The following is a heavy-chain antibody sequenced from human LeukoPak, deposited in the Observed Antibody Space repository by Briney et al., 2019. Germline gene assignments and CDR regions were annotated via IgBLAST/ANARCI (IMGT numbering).Heavy chain of an antibody. J-gene: IGHJ4*02. CDR2: INPNSGGT. D-gene: IGHD1-26*01. CDR1: GYTFTGYY. V-gene: IGHV1-2*02. Sequence: GASVKVSCTASGYTFTGYYMHWVRQAPGQGLEWMGWINPNSGGTNYAQKFQGRVTMTRDTPISTAYMELRRLRSDDTAVYYCARDKWELLAFDYWGQGTLVTVSS. CDR3: ARDKWELLAFDY.